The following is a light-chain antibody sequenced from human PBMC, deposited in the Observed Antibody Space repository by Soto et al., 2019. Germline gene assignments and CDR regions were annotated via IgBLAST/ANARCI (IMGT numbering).Light chain of an antibody. CDR2: GAT. J-gene: IGKJ3*01. CDR3: QQYGSSPFT. Sequence: EIVLTQSPGTLSLSPGESATLSCGASESVSSSYLAWYQQKPGQAPRLLIYGATTRLRGVPDRFSGSGSGTDFTLTISRMEPEDFAVYYCQQYGSSPFTFGPGNKVDI. V-gene: IGKV3-20*01. CDR1: ESVSSSY.